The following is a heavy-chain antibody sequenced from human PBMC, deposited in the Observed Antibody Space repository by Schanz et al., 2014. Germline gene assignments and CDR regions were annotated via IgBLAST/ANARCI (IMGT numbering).Heavy chain of an antibody. V-gene: IGHV1-8*02. Sequence: QVQLVQSGAVVKKPGASVRLSCEASGYTFTSYDINWVRQAPGQGLEWMGWMNPNSGNTGYAQKFQGRVTMTRHTSISTAYMELSSLRSEDTAVYYCATNSPFRMVRGSNAFDAWGQGTMVTVSS. CDR2: MNPNSGNT. J-gene: IGHJ3*01. CDR1: GYTFTSYD. D-gene: IGHD3-10*01. CDR3: ATNSPFRMVRGSNAFDA.